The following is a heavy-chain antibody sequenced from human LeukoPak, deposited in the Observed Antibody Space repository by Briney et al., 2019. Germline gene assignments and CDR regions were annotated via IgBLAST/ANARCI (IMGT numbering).Heavy chain of an antibody. CDR2: ISGGGDSA. V-gene: IGHV3-23*01. D-gene: IGHD2-2*01. CDR3: AKLGCTGTFCYANY. J-gene: IGHJ4*02. Sequence: GGSLRLSCAASGFTFSDYAMTWVRQTPGKGLEWLSVISGGGDSADYADSMKGRFTISRDNSKNTLYLQMNSLRAEDTALYYCAKLGCTGTFCYANYWGQGTLVTVSS. CDR1: GFTFSDYA.